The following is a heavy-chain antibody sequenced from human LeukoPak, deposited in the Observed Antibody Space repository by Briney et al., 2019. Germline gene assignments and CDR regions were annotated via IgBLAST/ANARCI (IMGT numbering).Heavy chain of an antibody. J-gene: IGHJ3*02. Sequence: SETLSLTCTVSGGSISGYYWSWIRQPPGKGLEWIGYIYYSGSTYYNPSLKSRVTISVDTSKNQFSLKLSSVTAADTAVYYCAREEWELRLGAFDIWGQGTMVTVSS. CDR3: AREEWELRLGAFDI. CDR2: IYYSGST. D-gene: IGHD1-26*01. CDR1: GGSISGYY. V-gene: IGHV4-59*12.